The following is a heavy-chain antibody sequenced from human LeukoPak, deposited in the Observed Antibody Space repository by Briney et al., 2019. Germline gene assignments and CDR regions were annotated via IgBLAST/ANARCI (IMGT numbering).Heavy chain of an antibody. Sequence: PSETLSLTCADSGGSISSSNWWSWVRQPPGKGLEWIGEIYHSGSTNYNPSLKSRVTISVDKSKNQFSLKLSSVTAADTAVYYCARVKEQLAYYYYYGMDVWGQGTTVTVSS. CDR3: ARVKEQLAYYYYYGMDV. J-gene: IGHJ6*02. CDR2: IYHSGST. CDR1: GGSISSSNW. V-gene: IGHV4-4*02. D-gene: IGHD6-13*01.